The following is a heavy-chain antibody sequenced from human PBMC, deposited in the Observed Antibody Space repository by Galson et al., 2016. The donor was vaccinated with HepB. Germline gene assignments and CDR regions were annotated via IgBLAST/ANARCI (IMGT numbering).Heavy chain of an antibody. CDR2: ITSSGGSI. CDR3: ARGEGSGSWLVGH. J-gene: IGHJ4*02. D-gene: IGHD1-26*01. V-gene: IGHV3-23*01. Sequence: SLRLSCAASGFTFSSHAMSWVRQAPGKGLEWVSSITSSGGSIYYADSVKGRFTISRDNSKNTLSLQMNSLRADDTALYHCARGEGSGSWLVGHWGQGTLVTVSS. CDR1: GFTFSSHA.